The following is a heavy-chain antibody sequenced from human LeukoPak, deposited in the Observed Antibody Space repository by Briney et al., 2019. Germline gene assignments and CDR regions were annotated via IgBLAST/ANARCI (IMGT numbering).Heavy chain of an antibody. CDR3: ARALWFGEHRGYFDY. J-gene: IGHJ4*02. CDR1: GDSVSSNSAA. CDR2: TYYRSKWYN. V-gene: IGHV6-1*01. Sequence: SQTLSLTRAISGDSVSSNSAAWNWIRQSPSRGLEWLGRTYYRSKWYNDYAVSVKSRITINTDTSKNQFSLQLNSVTPEDTAVYYCARALWFGEHRGYFDYWGQGTLVTVSS. D-gene: IGHD3-10*01.